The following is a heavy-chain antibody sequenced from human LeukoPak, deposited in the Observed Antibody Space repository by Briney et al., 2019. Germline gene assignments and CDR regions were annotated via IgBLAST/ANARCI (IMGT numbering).Heavy chain of an antibody. CDR2: IKSNTDGGTS. CDR3: CTDDPLQGDQLRYYSHYYGLAV. CDR1: GFPFSKAW. J-gene: IGHJ6*02. D-gene: IGHD2-2*01. Sequence: PGGSLRLSCAASGFPFSKAWMTWVRQAPGKGLEWVGRIKSNTDGGTSDYAARVKGRFTISRDDSKNTLNLQMNSLKTEDTTVYYCCTDDPLQGDQLRYYSHYYGLAVWGHGTTVTVSS. V-gene: IGHV3-15*01.